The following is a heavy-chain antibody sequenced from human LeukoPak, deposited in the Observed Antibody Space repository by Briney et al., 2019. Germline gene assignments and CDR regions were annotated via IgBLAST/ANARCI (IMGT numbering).Heavy chain of an antibody. CDR1: GYTFTSYY. CDR2: INPSGGST. J-gene: IGHJ4*02. V-gene: IGHV1-46*01. CDR3: ARGDGITIVRGVMGY. Sequence: ASVKVSCKASGYTFTSYYMHWVRQAPGQGLEWMGIINPSGGSTSYAQKFQGRVTMTRDTSTSTVYMELSSLRSEDTAVYYCARGDGITIVRGVMGYWGQGTLVTVSS. D-gene: IGHD3-10*01.